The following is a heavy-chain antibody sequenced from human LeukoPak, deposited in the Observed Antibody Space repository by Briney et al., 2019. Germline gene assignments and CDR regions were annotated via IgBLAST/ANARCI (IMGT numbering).Heavy chain of an antibody. J-gene: IGHJ4*02. CDR1: GFTFSSFA. D-gene: IGHD1-26*01. CDR2: ITGSGSGA. V-gene: IGHV3-23*01. CDR3: ARDENDSGSYYVDNEDY. Sequence: GGSLRLSCAASGFTFSSFAINWVRQAPGKGLEWVSVITGSGSGADYADSVKGRFTISRDNAKNSLYLQMNSLRAEDTAVYYCARDENDSGSYYVDNEDYWGQGTLVTVSS.